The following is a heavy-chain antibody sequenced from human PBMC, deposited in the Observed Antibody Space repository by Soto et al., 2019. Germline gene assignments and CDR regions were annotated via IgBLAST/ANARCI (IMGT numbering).Heavy chain of an antibody. D-gene: IGHD6-13*01. CDR3: ARDRQSTPWYAADY. CDR2: ISGSGGYI. Sequence: LRLSCEGSGFTFSSYSMNWVRQAPGEGLEWVSSISGSGGYIYYADSVKGRFTISRDNAKNSLYLQMTSLRDEDTALYYCARDRQSTPWYAADYWGQGSLVTVSS. J-gene: IGHJ4*02. V-gene: IGHV3-21*01. CDR1: GFTFSSYS.